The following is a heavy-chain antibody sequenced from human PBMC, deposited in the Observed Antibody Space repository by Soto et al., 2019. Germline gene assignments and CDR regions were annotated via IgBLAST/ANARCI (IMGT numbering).Heavy chain of an antibody. J-gene: IGHJ4*02. D-gene: IGHD1-26*01. CDR1: GFTFSDHY. Sequence: EEQLVESGGGLVQSGGSLTLSCAVSGFTFSDHYMEWVRQAPGKGLEWVARSRNKAKSYTTDYAASVKGRFTVSRDLSMNSLYLQMNNLKTEDTAVYYCSRMEGGWGQGTLVTVSS. V-gene: IGHV3-72*01. CDR3: SRMEGG. CDR2: SRNKAKSYTT.